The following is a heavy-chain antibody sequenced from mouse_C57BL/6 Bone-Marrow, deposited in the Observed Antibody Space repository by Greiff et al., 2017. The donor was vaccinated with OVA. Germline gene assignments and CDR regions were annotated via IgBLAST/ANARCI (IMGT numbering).Heavy chain of an antibody. D-gene: IGHD1-1*01. V-gene: IGHV1-69*01. CDR1: GYTFTSYW. CDR3: ARRRTVVAPLGYFDV. J-gene: IGHJ1*03. Sequence: QVQLQQPGAELVMPGASVKLSCKASGYTFTSYWMHWVKQRPGQGLEWIGEIDPSDSYTNYNQKFKGKSTLTVDKSSSTAYMQLSSLTSEDSAVYYCARRRTVVAPLGYFDVWAQGPRSPSPQ. CDR2: IDPSDSYT.